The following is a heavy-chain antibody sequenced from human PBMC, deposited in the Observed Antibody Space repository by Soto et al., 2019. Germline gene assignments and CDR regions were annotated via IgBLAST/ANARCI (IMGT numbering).Heavy chain of an antibody. CDR1: GGSIRGYY. CDR2: MHTSGST. Sequence: ETLSLTCTVSGGSIRGYYWSWIRQPAGRGLEWIGRMHTSGSTNYNPSLKSRVTISVDMSKNQISLKLTSVTAADTALYYCVRASMPKAHFDDWGQGTLVTVSS. CDR3: VRASMPKAHFDD. V-gene: IGHV4-4*07. J-gene: IGHJ4*02. D-gene: IGHD2-2*01.